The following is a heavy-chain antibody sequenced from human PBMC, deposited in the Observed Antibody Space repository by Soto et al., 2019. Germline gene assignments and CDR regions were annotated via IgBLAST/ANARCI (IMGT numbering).Heavy chain of an antibody. J-gene: IGHJ5*02. CDR2: MSGTGST. V-gene: IGHV3-23*01. CDR3: AKEDWFDP. CDR1: GFTFSTYA. Sequence: GGSLRLSCAASGFTFSTYAMSWVRQAPGKGLEWVSGMSGTGSTYYADSVRGRFTISRDNSKNTLSLQMNGLRAEDTAVYYCAKEDWFDPWGQGTLVTVSS.